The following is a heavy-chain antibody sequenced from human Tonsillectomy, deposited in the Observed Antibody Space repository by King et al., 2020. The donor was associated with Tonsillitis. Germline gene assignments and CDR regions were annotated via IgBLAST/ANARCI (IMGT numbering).Heavy chain of an antibody. J-gene: IGHJ4*02. V-gene: IGHV3-23*04. D-gene: IGHD6-19*01. CDR1: GFTFSSYA. CDR2: ISGSSYST. CDR3: AKLPHSSGWSSPFDY. Sequence: VQLVESGGVLVQPGGSLILSCAASGFTFSSYAMGWVRQAPGKGLEWVSTISGSSYSTYYPDSVKGRFTISRDNSNHTLYLQMHSLRPEDTALYYCAKLPHSSGWSSPFDYWGQGTLVTVSS.